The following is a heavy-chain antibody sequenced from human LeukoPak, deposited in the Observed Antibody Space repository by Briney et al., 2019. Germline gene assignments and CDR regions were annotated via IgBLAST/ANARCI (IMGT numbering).Heavy chain of an antibody. CDR1: GFTFRSYD. CDR3: AKVRVSYCSGGSCQPDY. Sequence: GGSLRLSCAASGFTFRSYDINWVRQAPGKGLDWVSAISGSGDSIYYADSVKGRFTISRDNSKNTVYLQMNSLRAEDTAVCYCAKVRVSYCSGGSCQPDYWGQGTLVTVSS. V-gene: IGHV3-23*01. CDR2: ISGSGDSI. D-gene: IGHD2-15*01. J-gene: IGHJ4*02.